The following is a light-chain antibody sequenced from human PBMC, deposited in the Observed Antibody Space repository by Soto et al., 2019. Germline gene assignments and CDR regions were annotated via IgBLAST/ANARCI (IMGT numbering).Light chain of an antibody. CDR2: DTS. Sequence: EIVLTQSPATLSLSPGERATLSCRASQSVSSYLAWYQQKPGQAPRLLIYDTSSRATGIPARFSGSGSGTDFTLPISSLEPDDFAVYYCQQRSNWPPTFGPGTKVEI. J-gene: IGKJ3*01. CDR1: QSVSSY. CDR3: QQRSNWPPT. V-gene: IGKV3-11*01.